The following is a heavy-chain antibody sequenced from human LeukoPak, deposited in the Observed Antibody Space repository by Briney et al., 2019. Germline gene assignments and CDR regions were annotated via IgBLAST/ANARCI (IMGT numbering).Heavy chain of an antibody. V-gene: IGHV3-74*01. D-gene: IGHD6-6*01. Sequence: GGSLRLSCAVTGFSLRSYWMHWVRQAPGKGLVWVSRISGDGSMTNYADSVKGRFTISRDNAKNTVYLQMNSLRAEDTAVYYCARYSSSSGGASHYFDYWGQGTLVTVSS. CDR3: ARYSSSSGGASHYFDY. CDR1: GFSLRSYW. J-gene: IGHJ4*02. CDR2: ISGDGSMT.